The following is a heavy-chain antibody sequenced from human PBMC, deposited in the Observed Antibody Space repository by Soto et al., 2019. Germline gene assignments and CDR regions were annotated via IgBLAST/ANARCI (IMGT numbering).Heavy chain of an antibody. J-gene: IGHJ4*02. V-gene: IGHV2-5*02. CDR2: IYWDDSK. D-gene: IGHD1-26*01. Sequence: QITLKESGPTLMKPTQTLTLTCTFSGFSLTTDRVGVGWIRQPPGEALEWLAVIYWDDSKTSRPSLESRLTITQDTSKNQVALTMTNMDSLDTATYYCAHAYGGRSLYWGQGTLVTVSS. CDR1: GFSLTTDRVG. CDR3: AHAYGGRSLY.